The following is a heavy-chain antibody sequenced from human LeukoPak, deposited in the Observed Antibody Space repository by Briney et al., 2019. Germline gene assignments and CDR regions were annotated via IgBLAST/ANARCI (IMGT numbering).Heavy chain of an antibody. Sequence: VKXSCXASGGTFXSYAISWVRQAPGQGLEWMGWISGNNDNTNYAQRVQDRITMTTDTSTSTAYMELRSLRSDDTAVYYCARAPFCSSVSCYRANNWLDPWGQGTLVTVSS. CDR1: GGTFXSYA. CDR3: ARAPFCSSVSCYRANNWLDP. CDR2: ISGNNDNT. D-gene: IGHD2-2*01. J-gene: IGHJ5*02. V-gene: IGHV1-18*01.